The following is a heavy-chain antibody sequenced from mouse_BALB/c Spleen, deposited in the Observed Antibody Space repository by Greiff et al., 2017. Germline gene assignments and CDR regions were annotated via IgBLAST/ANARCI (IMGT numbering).Heavy chain of an antibody. Sequence: EVQLQESGPSLVKPSQTLSLTCSVTGDSITSVYLNWIRKFPGNKLEYMGYISYSGSTYYNPSLKSRISITRDTSKNQYYLQLNSVTTEDTATYLCARSPLLLRYWYFDGWGAGTTVTVSS. CDR1: GDSITSVY. V-gene: IGHV3-8*02. CDR2: ISYSGST. J-gene: IGHJ1*01. CDR3: ARSPLLLRYWYFDG. D-gene: IGHD1-1*01.